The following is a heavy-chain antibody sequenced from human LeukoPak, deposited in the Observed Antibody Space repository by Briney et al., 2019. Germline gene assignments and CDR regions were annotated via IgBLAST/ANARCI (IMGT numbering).Heavy chain of an antibody. V-gene: IGHV4-59*01. CDR3: ARALHYGSYYFDY. CDR1: VCSISRYS. CDR2: IYYSWST. D-gene: IGHD4-17*01. J-gene: IGHJ4*02. Sequence: SGTLSLTCTVSVCSISRYSWSWIRPPPGKGLAWIGYIYYSWSTNYNPSLKSRVTMSVDTSKNQFSLKLSSVTAADTAVYYCARALHYGSYYFDYWGQGTLVTVSS.